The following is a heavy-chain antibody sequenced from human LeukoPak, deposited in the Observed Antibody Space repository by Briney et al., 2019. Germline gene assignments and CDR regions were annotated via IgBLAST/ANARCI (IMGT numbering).Heavy chain of an antibody. V-gene: IGHV4-59*01. CDR1: GVSISSYY. Sequence: SETLSLTCTVSGVSISSYYWSWIRQPPGKGLEWIGYIYYSGSTNYNPSLKSRVTISVDTSKNQFSLKLSSVTAADTAVYYCAREVAAAGPSPYFDYWGQGTLVTVSS. D-gene: IGHD6-13*01. J-gene: IGHJ4*02. CDR2: IYYSGST. CDR3: AREVAAAGPSPYFDY.